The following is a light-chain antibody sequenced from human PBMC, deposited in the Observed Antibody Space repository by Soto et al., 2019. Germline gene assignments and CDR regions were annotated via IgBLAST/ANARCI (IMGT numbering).Light chain of an antibody. V-gene: IGKV3-20*01. CDR1: QSLANSF. Sequence: EFVLTQSPGTLSFSPGERATLSFRASQSLANSFIAWYQQKPGQAPRLLIYDTSSRASGIPDRFSGSGSGTDFTLTISRLETEDFAVFYCQQYGTSEIIFGQGTRLEI. CDR3: QQYGTSEII. CDR2: DTS. J-gene: IGKJ5*01.